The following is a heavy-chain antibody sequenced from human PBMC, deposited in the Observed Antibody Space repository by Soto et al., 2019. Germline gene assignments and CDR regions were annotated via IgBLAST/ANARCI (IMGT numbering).Heavy chain of an antibody. Sequence: QVQLQESGPGLVKPSETLSLTCTVSGGSISSYYWSWIRQPPGKGLEWIGYIYYSRSTNYNPSLKSRVTISVDTSKNQCSLKLSSVTAADTAVYYCARGSHGFWSGYKIFDYGGQGTLVTVSS. V-gene: IGHV4-59*01. J-gene: IGHJ4*02. CDR1: GGSISSYY. D-gene: IGHD3-3*01. CDR3: ARGSHGFWSGYKIFDY. CDR2: IYYSRST.